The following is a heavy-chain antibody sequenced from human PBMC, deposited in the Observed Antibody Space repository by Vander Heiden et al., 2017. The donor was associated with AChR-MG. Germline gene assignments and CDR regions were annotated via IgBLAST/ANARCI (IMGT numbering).Heavy chain of an antibody. V-gene: IGHV3-30-3*01. D-gene: IGHD3-16*01. J-gene: IGHJ4*02. CDR3: ARDLGRNYVWGRAHFDY. Sequence: QVQLVESGGGVVQPGRSLRLSWSASGFTFSSHAMHWVRQAPGKGLEWVAVISYDGSNKYYADSVKGRFTISRDNSKNTLYLQMNSLRAEDTAVYYCARDLGRNYVWGRAHFDYWGQGTLVTVSS. CDR2: ISYDGSNK. CDR1: GFTFSSHA.